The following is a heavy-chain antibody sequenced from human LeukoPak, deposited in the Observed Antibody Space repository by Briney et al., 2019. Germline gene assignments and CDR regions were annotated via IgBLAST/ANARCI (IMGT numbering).Heavy chain of an antibody. Sequence: GGSLRLSCAASGFTFSSYGMHWVRQAPRKGLEWVAFIRYDGSNKYYPDSVKGRFTISRDDSKNTLYLQMSSLRVEDTAVYYCTRDTPGIAASVSGGWGQGTLVTVSS. J-gene: IGHJ4*02. CDR3: TRDTPGIAASVSGG. CDR1: GFTFSSYG. D-gene: IGHD6-13*01. V-gene: IGHV3-30*02. CDR2: IRYDGSNK.